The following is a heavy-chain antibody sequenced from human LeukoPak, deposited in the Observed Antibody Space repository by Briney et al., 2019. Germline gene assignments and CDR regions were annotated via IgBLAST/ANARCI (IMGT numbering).Heavy chain of an antibody. CDR3: ARSWELRQFDP. D-gene: IGHD1-26*01. V-gene: IGHV3-21*01. CDR2: ISSSSSYI. Sequence: GGSMRLSCAASGFTFSSYSMNWVRQAPGKGLEWVSSISSSSSYIYYADSVKGRFTISRDNAKNSLYLRMNSLRAEDTAVYYCARSWELRQFDPWGQGTLVTVSS. J-gene: IGHJ5*02. CDR1: GFTFSSYS.